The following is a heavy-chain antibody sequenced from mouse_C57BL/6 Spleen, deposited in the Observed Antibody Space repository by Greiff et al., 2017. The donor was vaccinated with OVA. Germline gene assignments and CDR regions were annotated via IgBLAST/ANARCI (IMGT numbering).Heavy chain of an antibody. Sequence: EADGGLVQPKGSLKLSCAASGFSFNTNAMNWVRQAPGKGLEWVARIRSKSNNYATYYADSVKDRFTISRDDSESMLYLQMNNLKTEDTAMYYCMGQEYCYAMDDWGQGTSVTVSS. CDR3: MGQEYCYAMDD. V-gene: IGHV10-1*01. CDR1: GFSFNTNA. J-gene: IGHJ4*01. CDR2: IRSKSNNYAT.